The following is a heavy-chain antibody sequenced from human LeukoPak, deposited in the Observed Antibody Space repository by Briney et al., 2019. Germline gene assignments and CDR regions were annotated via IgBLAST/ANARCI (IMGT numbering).Heavy chain of an antibody. CDR2: ISHDGSDK. CDR1: GFIFINCA. J-gene: IGHJ4*02. V-gene: IGHV3-30-3*01. CDR3: ARDPISTQDYGSGSYTFDY. Sequence: GGSLRLSCAASGFIFINCAMSWVRQAPGKGLEWVSVISHDGSDKYYADSVKGRFTISGDNSKNTLYLQMNSLRTEDTAVYYCARDPISTQDYGSGSYTFDYWGQGTLVTVSS. D-gene: IGHD3-10*01.